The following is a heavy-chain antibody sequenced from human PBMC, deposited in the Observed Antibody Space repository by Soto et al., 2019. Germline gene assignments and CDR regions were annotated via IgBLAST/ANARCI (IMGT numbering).Heavy chain of an antibody. D-gene: IGHD4-17*01. CDR3: ARRNGDYNFDY. CDR1: GGSISSSSYY. Sequence: SETLSLTCTVSGGSISSSSYYWGWIRQPPGKGLEWIGSIYYSGSTYYNPSLKSRVTISVDTSKNQFSLKLSSVTAADTAVYYCARRNGDYNFDYWGQGTLVTVSS. J-gene: IGHJ4*02. CDR2: IYYSGST. V-gene: IGHV4-39*01.